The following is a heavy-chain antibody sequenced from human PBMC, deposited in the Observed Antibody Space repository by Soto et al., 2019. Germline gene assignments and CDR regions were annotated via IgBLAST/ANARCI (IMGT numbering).Heavy chain of an antibody. CDR2: ISGYNGNT. D-gene: IGHD3-3*01. V-gene: IGHV1-18*01. J-gene: IGHJ6*02. CDR3: ARDRIFGMVLYYYYHGMDV. Sequence: QAQLVQSGAEVKKPGASVKVSCKASAYSLSTYGISWVRQAPGQGLEWMGWISGYNGNTNYAQKFQGRLNMNTDTSTSTAYVELRSLRSDDTAVYYCARDRIFGMVLYYYYHGMDVWGQGTTVTVSS. CDR1: AYSLSTYG.